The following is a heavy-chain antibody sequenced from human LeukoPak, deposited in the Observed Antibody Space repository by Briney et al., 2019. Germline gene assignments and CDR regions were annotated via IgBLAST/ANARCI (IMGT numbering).Heavy chain of an antibody. CDR3: ARGALRDYDNSTYFIFDY. D-gene: IGHD3-22*01. CDR1: GGSFRTYY. Sequence: PSEILSLTCAVYGGSFRTYYWTWIRQPPGKGLEWIGDINHRGNTNYNPSLKSRVTISVDMSKNQFSLKLSSVTAADTAVYYCARGALRDYDNSTYFIFDYWGQGTLVTVSS. J-gene: IGHJ4*02. V-gene: IGHV4-34*01. CDR2: INHRGNT.